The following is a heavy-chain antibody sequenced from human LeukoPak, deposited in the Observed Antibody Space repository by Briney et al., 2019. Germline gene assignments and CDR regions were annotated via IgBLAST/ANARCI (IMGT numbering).Heavy chain of an antibody. CDR3: ARGEWDLLFDY. CDR1: GGSISGYY. V-gene: IGHV4-59*01. D-gene: IGHD1-26*01. Sequence: MTSETLSLTCTVSGGSISGYYWSWIRQPPGKGLEWIRYIFYSGSTNYNPSLKSRVTISVDTSKNQFSLKLSSVTAADTAVYYCARGEWDLLFDYWGQGTLVTVSS. CDR2: IFYSGST. J-gene: IGHJ4*02.